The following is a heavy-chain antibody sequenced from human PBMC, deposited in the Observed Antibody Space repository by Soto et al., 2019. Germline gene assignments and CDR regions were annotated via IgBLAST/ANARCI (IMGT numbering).Heavy chain of an antibody. V-gene: IGHV3-7*03. CDR1: GFTFTSYS. D-gene: IGHD2-2*02. Sequence: EVQLVESGGGLVQPGGSLRLSCAVSGFTFTSYSMSWVRQAPGEGLEWVANIQQDGSEKYYVDSVKGRLTISRDNAKNSLYLQMNSLRDEDTDVYYCARDLPGYCTTTDCYSYFDYWGQGTLVTVSS. J-gene: IGHJ4*02. CDR2: IQQDGSEK. CDR3: ARDLPGYCTTTDCYSYFDY.